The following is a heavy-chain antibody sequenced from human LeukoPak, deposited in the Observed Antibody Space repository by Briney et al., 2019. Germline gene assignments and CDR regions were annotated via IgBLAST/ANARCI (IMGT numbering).Heavy chain of an antibody. D-gene: IGHD3-22*01. V-gene: IGHV3-43*01. CDR2: ISWDGTT. Sequence: GGSLRLSCVASGFTFEDYTMHWVRQAPGKTLEWVSLISWDGTTYYTDSVKGRFTISRDNSKNSLYLQMDTLRSEDTAFYYCVKDLSYESSGHVLEYWGQGTLVIVSS. J-gene: IGHJ4*02. CDR3: VKDLSYESSGHVLEY. CDR1: GFTFEDYT.